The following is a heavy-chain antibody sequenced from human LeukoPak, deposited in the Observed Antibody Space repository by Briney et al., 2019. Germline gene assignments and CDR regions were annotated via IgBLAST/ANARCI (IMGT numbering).Heavy chain of an antibody. J-gene: IGHJ4*02. D-gene: IGHD3-22*01. CDR2: IYYSGST. V-gene: IGHV4-59*12. CDR3: ARARGDYYDSSGYYSAFDY. CDR1: SDSISSSY. Sequence: SETLSLTCTVSSDSISSSYWSWIRQPPGKGLEWIGYIYYSGSTNYNPSLKSRVAISVDMSKNQFSLKLSSVTAADTAVYYCARARGDYYDSSGYYSAFDYWGQGTLVTVSS.